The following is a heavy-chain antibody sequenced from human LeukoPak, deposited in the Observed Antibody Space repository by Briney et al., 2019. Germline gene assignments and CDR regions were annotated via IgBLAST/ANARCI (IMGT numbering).Heavy chain of an antibody. CDR2: IYLSGNI. CDR1: GGALSRVGDS. CDR3: ARAVGFYYFDY. Sequence: SRTLCLTCAVSGGALSRVGDSWGWSRQPPGEGLEWSGYIYLSGNIYYNPSLKSGVTISVETSKNQFSLKLNSVSAAGTRVYYCARAVGFYYFDYCGQGNLATVSS. D-gene: IGHD2-15*01. V-gene: IGHV4-30-2*01. J-gene: IGHJ4*02.